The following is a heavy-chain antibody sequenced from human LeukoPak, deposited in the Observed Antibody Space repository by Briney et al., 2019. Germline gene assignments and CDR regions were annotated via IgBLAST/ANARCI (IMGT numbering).Heavy chain of an antibody. CDR2: ISSSSTI. J-gene: IGHJ6*02. CDR1: GFSFSSYW. D-gene: IGHD2-15*01. V-gene: IGHV3-48*01. Sequence: GGFLRLSCAASGFSFSSYWMNWVRKAPGKGLEWVSYISSSSTIYYADSVKGRFTISRDNAKNSLYLQMNSLRAEDTAVYYCARVNCSGGSCYGPYYYYGMDVWGQGTTVTVSS. CDR3: ARVNCSGGSCYGPYYYYGMDV.